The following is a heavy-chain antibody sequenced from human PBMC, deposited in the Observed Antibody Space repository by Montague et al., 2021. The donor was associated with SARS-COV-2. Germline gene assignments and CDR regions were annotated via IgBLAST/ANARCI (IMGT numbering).Heavy chain of an antibody. CDR2: ISYDGSNK. Sequence: SLRLSCAASGFTFSSYAKHWVRQAPGKGLEWVAVISYDGSNKYYADSVKGRFTISRDNSKNTLYLQMNSLRAEDTAVYYCARDTRGFWSGFGYYYYMDVWGKGTTVTVSS. V-gene: IGHV3-30*04. CDR3: ARDTRGFWSGFGYYYYMDV. J-gene: IGHJ6*03. CDR1: GFTFSSYA. D-gene: IGHD3-3*01.